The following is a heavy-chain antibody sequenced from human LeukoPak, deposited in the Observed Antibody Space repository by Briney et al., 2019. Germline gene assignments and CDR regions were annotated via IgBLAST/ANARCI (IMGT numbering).Heavy chain of an antibody. CDR2: LYSGGST. CDR1: GFTVSTNY. D-gene: IGHD2-15*01. CDR3: TRSLDY. J-gene: IGHJ4*02. V-gene: IGHV3-66*01. Sequence: PGGSLRLSCAASGFTVSTNYMTWVRQAPGKGLEWVSALYSGGSTYYADSVKGRFTISRDNSKNTLYLQMNSLRAEDTAVYFCTRSLDYWGQGTLVTVSS.